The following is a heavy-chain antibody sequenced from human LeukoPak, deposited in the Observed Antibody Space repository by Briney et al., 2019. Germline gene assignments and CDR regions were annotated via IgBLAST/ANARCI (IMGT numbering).Heavy chain of an antibody. D-gene: IGHD3-9*01. CDR1: GYTFTSYY. CDR3: ARANPTYYDILTGDAFDI. V-gene: IGHV1-46*01. Sequence: ASVKVSCKASGYTFTSYYMHWVRQAPGQGLEWMGIINPSGGSTSYAQKFQGRVTMTRDTSKNQFSLKLSSVTAADTAVYYCARANPTYYDILTGDAFDIWGQGTMVTVSS. J-gene: IGHJ3*02. CDR2: INPSGGST.